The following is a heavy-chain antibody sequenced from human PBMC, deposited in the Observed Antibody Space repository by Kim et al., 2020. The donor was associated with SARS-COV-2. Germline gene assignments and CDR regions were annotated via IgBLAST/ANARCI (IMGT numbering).Heavy chain of an antibody. J-gene: IGHJ6*02. CDR3: ARVPESEELAFPGSQDYYYGMDV. Sequence: SETLSLTCTVSGGSISSSSYYWGWIRQPPGKGLEWIGSIYYSGSTYYNPSLKSRVTISVDTSKNQFSLKLSSVTAADTAVYYCARVPESEELAFPGSQDYYYGMDVWGQGTTVTVSS. D-gene: IGHD1-26*01. CDR1: GGSISSSSYY. V-gene: IGHV4-39*01. CDR2: IYYSGST.